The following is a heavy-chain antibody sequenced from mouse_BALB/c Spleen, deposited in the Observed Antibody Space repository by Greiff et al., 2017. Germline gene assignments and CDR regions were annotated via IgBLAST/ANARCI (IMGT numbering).Heavy chain of an antibody. CDR2: INPDSSTI. CDR3: ASPWLFYSSSYWFAY. J-gene: IGHJ3*01. D-gene: IGHD1-1*01. CDR1: GFDFSRYW. Sequence: DVKLVESGGGLVQPGGSLKLSCAASGFDFSRYWMSWVRQAPGKGLEWIGEINPDSSTINYTPSLKDKFIISRDNAKTTLYLQMSKVRSEDTALYYCASPWLFYSSSYWFAYWGQGTLVTVSA. V-gene: IGHV4-1*02.